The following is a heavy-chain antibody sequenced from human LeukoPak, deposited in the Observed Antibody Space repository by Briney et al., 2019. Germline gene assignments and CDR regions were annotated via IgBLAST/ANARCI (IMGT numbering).Heavy chain of an antibody. CDR1: GFTFSSYG. V-gene: IGHV3-30*18. CDR2: ISYDGSNK. J-gene: IGHJ4*02. D-gene: IGHD6-6*01. Sequence: GGSLRLSCAASGFTFSSYGMHWVRQAPGKGLEWVAVISYDGSNKYYADSVKGRFTISRDNSKNTLYLQMSSLRAEDTAVYYCAKVGYSSSGCFDYWGQGTLVTVSS. CDR3: AKVGYSSSGCFDY.